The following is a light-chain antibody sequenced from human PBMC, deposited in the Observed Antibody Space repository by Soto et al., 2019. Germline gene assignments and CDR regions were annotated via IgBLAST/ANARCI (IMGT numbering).Light chain of an antibody. V-gene: IGLV2-14*01. J-gene: IGLJ1*01. CDR1: SSDVGGYNY. Sequence: QSVLTQAASVSGSPGQSITISCTGTSSDVGGYNYVSWYQQHPGKAPKLMIYDVSNRPSGVSNRFSGSKSGNTASLTISGLQAEDEADYYCSSYTSSIPYVFGTGTKVTVL. CDR2: DVS. CDR3: SSYTSSIPYV.